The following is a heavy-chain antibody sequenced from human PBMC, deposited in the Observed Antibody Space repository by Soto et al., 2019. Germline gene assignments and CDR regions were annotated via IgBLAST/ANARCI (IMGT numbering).Heavy chain of an antibody. Sequence: GASVKVSCKASGGTLSSYAFSWVRQAPGQGLEWMGGIIPIFGTANYAQKFQGRVTITADESTSTAYMELSSLRSEDTAVYYCARDQPIFGVTYYYYYGMDVWGQGTTVTVSS. D-gene: IGHD3-3*01. J-gene: IGHJ6*02. CDR2: IIPIFGTA. CDR1: GGTLSSYA. CDR3: ARDQPIFGVTYYYYYGMDV. V-gene: IGHV1-69*13.